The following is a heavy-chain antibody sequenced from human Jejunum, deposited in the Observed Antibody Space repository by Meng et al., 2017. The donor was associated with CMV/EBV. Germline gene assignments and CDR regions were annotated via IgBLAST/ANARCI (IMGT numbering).Heavy chain of an antibody. CDR3: ARARPYLNWSDP. D-gene: IGHD2-8*01. J-gene: IGHJ5*02. Sequence: ASGYTFTGYYMHWVRQAPGQGLEWMGWINPNSGGTNYALKFQGRVTMTRDTSISTAYVELNRLRSDDTAIYYCARARPYLNWSDPWGQGTLVTVSS. CDR1: GYTFTGYY. CDR2: INPNSGGT. V-gene: IGHV1-2*02.